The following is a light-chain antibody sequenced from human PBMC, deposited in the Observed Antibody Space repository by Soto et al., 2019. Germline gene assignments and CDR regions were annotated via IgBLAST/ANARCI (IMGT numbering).Light chain of an antibody. CDR1: SSDVGGYNY. CDR2: DVS. V-gene: IGLV2-14*03. Sequence: QSVLTQPASVSGSPGQSITISCTETSSDVGGYNYVSWYQQYPGKAPKLMIYDVSNRPSGVSNRFSGSKSGNTASLTISGLQAEDEAEYYCSSFTSGTTLEVFGGGTKLTVL. CDR3: SSFTSGTTLEV. J-gene: IGLJ2*01.